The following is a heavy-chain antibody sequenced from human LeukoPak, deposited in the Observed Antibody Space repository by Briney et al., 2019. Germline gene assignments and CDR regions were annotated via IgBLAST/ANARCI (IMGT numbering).Heavy chain of an antibody. D-gene: IGHD5-12*01. V-gene: IGHV4-34*01. CDR2: INHSGST. Sequence: SETLSLTCAVYGGSFSGYYWSWIRQPPGKGLERIGEINHSGSTNYNPSLKSRVTISVDTSKNQFSLKLSSVTAADTAVYYCASRRYSGYFLHYWGQGTLVTVSS. CDR3: ASRRYSGYFLHY. J-gene: IGHJ4*02. CDR1: GGSFSGYY.